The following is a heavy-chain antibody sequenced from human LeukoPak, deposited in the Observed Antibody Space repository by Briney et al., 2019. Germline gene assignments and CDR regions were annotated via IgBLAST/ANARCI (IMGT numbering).Heavy chain of an antibody. D-gene: IGHD5-12*01. J-gene: IGHJ5*02. Sequence: SVKVSCKASGGTVSSYAISWVRQAPGQGLEWMGGIIPIFGTANYAQKFQGRVTITADESTSTAYMELSSLRSEDTAVYYCARARSGYSGYVQWFDPWGQGTLVTVSS. CDR2: IIPIFGTA. CDR1: GGTVSSYA. CDR3: ARARSGYSGYVQWFDP. V-gene: IGHV1-69*13.